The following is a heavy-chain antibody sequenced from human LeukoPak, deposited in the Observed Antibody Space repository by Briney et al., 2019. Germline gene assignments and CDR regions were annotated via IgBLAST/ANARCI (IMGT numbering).Heavy chain of an antibody. CDR1: GFTVSSNY. CDR2: IYSGGST. V-gene: IGHV3-53*01. Sequence: QTGGSLRLSCAASGFTVSSNYMSWVRQAPGRGLEWVSVIYSGGSTYYADSVKGRFTISRDNSKNTLYLQMNSLRAEDTAVYYCARDGSFGEFPFDYWGQGTLVTVSS. D-gene: IGHD3-10*01. J-gene: IGHJ4*02. CDR3: ARDGSFGEFPFDY.